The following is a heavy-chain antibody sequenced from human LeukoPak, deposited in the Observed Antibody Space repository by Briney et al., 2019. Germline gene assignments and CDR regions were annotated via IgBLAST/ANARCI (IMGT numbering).Heavy chain of an antibody. CDR2: IYHSGST. CDR3: ARDVVGATGNAFDI. CDR1: GYSISSGFY. D-gene: IGHD1-26*01. V-gene: IGHV4-38-2*02. J-gene: IGHJ3*02. Sequence: PSETLSLTCTVSGYSISSGFYWGWIRQPPGKGLEWIGSIYHSGSTYYNPSLKSRVTISVDTSKNQFSLKLSSVTAADTAVYYCARDVVGATGNAFDIWGQGTMVTVSS.